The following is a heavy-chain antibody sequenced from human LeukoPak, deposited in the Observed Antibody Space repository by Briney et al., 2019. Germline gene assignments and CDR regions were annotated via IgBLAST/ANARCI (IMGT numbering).Heavy chain of an antibody. D-gene: IGHD3-10*01. J-gene: IGHJ6*04. Sequence: PGGSLRVFCVASCFTLSLYWVHCVRQAPGEGLGWLSRISLDGSVTNYAEFVKGRFSISSDTPQNTLDLQMNRLGVEDAAVYFCYAAGRHLPNYPFDVWGKGTTVTVSS. CDR2: ISLDGSVT. V-gene: IGHV3-74*01. CDR1: CFTLSLYW. CDR3: YAAGRHLPNYPFDV.